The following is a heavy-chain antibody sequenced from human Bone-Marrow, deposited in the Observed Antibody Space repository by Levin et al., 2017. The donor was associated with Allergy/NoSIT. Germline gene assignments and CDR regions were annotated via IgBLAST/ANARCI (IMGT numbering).Heavy chain of an antibody. Sequence: LSLTCAASGFTFDDYAMHWVRQAPGKGLEWVSGISWNSGSIGYADSVKGRFTISRDNAKNSLYLQMNSLRAEDTALYYCAKDMGDGYNYGWFDPWGQGTLVTVSS. CDR3: AKDMGDGYNYGWFDP. CDR2: ISWNSGSI. D-gene: IGHD5-24*01. J-gene: IGHJ5*02. V-gene: IGHV3-9*01. CDR1: GFTFDDYA.